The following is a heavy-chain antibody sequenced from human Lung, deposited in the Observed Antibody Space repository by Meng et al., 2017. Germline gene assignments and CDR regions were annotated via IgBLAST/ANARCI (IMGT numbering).Heavy chain of an antibody. Sequence: QVKLQRGGEGLLKPSETLSLTSVVPGGSFSDYYWSWIRQPPGKGLEWIGEINHSGSTNYNPSLESRATISVDTSQNNLSLKLSSVTAADSAVYYCARGPTTMAHDFDYWGQGTLVTVSS. CDR1: GGSFSDYY. J-gene: IGHJ4*02. D-gene: IGHD4-11*01. CDR2: INHSGST. CDR3: ARGPTTMAHDFDY. V-gene: IGHV4-34*01.